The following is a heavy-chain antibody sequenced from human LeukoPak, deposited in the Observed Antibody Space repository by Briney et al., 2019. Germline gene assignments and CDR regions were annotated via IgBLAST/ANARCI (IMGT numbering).Heavy chain of an antibody. Sequence: GGSLRPSCAASGFIFSTFAMHWVRQAPGKGLEWVALISYDGNFRNYAESVKGRFTTSRDNSKNTVHLQMNSLGAEDTAVYYCARPAPPGGIVYGFHIWGQGTMVTVSS. D-gene: IGHD3-16*02. CDR1: GFIFSTFA. CDR3: ARPAPPGGIVYGFHI. CDR2: ISYDGNFR. J-gene: IGHJ3*02. V-gene: IGHV3-30*04.